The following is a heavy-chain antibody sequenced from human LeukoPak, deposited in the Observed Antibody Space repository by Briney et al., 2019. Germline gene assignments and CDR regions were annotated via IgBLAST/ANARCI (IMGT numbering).Heavy chain of an antibody. Sequence: SVKVSCKASGYTFTCYYMHWVRQAPGQGLECMGWINPNSGGTNYAQKFQGRVTMTRDTSISTTYMELSRLRSEDTAVYYCARDQGNYDFWSGYNWFDPWGQGTLVTVSS. J-gene: IGHJ5*02. CDR2: INPNSGGT. V-gene: IGHV1-2*02. D-gene: IGHD3-3*01. CDR1: GYTFTCYY. CDR3: ARDQGNYDFWSGYNWFDP.